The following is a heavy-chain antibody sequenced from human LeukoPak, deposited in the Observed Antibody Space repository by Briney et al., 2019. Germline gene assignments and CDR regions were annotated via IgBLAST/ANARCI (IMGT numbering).Heavy chain of an antibody. CDR3: ARDLIIWGASLLGAFDI. J-gene: IGHJ3*02. Sequence: GGSLRLSCAASGLTFSRYGMHWVRQAPGKGLEWVSYIKSGGSSIYYADSVKGRFTISRDNAKNSLYLQMNSLRAEDTAVYYCARDLIIWGASLLGAFDIWGQGTMVTVSS. V-gene: IGHV3-48*04. CDR2: IKSGGSSI. CDR1: GLTFSRYG. D-gene: IGHD3-16*01.